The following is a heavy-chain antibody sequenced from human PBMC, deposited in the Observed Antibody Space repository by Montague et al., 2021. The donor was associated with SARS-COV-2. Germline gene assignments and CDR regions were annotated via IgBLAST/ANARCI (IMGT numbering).Heavy chain of an antibody. CDR3: ARGPVDDNCSGGSCYSRYYYGMDV. Sequence: SETLSLTYAVYGGSFSGYYWSWIRQPPGKGLEWIGEINHSGSTNXNPSLKSRVTISVDTSKNQFSLKLSSVAAADTAVYYCARGPVDDNCSGGSCYSRYYYGMDVWGQGTTVTVSS. V-gene: IGHV4-34*01. J-gene: IGHJ6*02. CDR1: GGSFSGYY. CDR2: INHSGST. D-gene: IGHD2-15*01.